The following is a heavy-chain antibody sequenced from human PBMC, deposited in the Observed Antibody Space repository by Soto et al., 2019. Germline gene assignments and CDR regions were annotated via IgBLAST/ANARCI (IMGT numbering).Heavy chain of an antibody. CDR1: GGSISSGDYY. Sequence: QVQLQESGPGLVKPSQTLSLTCTVSGGSISSGDYYWSWIRQPPGKGLEWIGYIYYSGSTYYNPSLKSRVTISVDTSKNQFSLKLSSVTAADTAVYYCARDPYCSGGSCYSGLDWYFDLWGRGTLVTVSS. J-gene: IGHJ2*01. D-gene: IGHD2-15*01. CDR3: ARDPYCSGGSCYSGLDWYFDL. CDR2: IYYSGST. V-gene: IGHV4-30-4*01.